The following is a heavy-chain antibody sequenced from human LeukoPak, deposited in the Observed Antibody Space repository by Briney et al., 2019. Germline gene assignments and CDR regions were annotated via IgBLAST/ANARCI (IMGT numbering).Heavy chain of an antibody. D-gene: IGHD3-22*01. Sequence: PGGSLRLSCAASGFTFSSFWMSWVRQAPGKGLEWVANIKEDGSANYYVNSVKGRFTISRDNAKNSLYLQMNSLRAEDTALYFCANYDSSERNAFDIWGQGTMVTVSS. V-gene: IGHV3-7*03. CDR3: ANYDSSERNAFDI. CDR1: GFTFSSFW. J-gene: IGHJ3*02. CDR2: IKEDGSAN.